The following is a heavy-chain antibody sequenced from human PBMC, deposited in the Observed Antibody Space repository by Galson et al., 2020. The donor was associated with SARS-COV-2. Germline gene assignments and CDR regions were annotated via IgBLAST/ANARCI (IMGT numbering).Heavy chain of an antibody. Sequence: TGGSLRLSCAASGFTFSSYVMHWVRQAPGKGLEWVAVISYDGSNKYYADSVKGRFTISRDNSKNTLYLQMNSLRAEDTAVYYCAKDNTANYYYGMDVWGQGTTVTVSS. J-gene: IGHJ6*02. D-gene: IGHD5-18*01. CDR2: ISYDGSNK. CDR3: AKDNTANYYYGMDV. CDR1: GFTFSSYV. V-gene: IGHV3-30*18.